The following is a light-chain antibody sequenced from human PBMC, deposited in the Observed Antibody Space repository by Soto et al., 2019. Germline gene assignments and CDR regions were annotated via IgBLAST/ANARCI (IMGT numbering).Light chain of an antibody. CDR1: QSSSSY. Sequence: DIQMTQSPSSLSASVGDRVTITCRASQSSSSYLNRYQQKPGKAPKLLIFAASTLQSGVPSRFSGSGSGSDFTLAISSLQPEDFATYYCQQSYSIPYTFGQGTKLEIK. CDR2: AAS. V-gene: IGKV1-39*01. CDR3: QQSYSIPYT. J-gene: IGKJ2*01.